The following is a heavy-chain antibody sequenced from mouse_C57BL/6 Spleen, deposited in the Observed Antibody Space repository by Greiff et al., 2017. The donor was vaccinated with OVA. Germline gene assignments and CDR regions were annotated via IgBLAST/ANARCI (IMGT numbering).Heavy chain of an antibody. Sequence: EVQLQQSGPVLVKPGPSVKISCKASGFTFTDYYMHWVKQSHGKSLEWIGLVYPYNGGTSSNQKFKGKATLTVDTSSSTAYMELNNLTSEDYAVDYCAREGRGRLRFFFDYWGQGTTLTVSS. CDR2: VYPYNGGT. V-gene: IGHV1-36*01. CDR1: GFTFTDYY. D-gene: IGHD3-3*01. J-gene: IGHJ2*01. CDR3: AREGRGRLRFFFDY.